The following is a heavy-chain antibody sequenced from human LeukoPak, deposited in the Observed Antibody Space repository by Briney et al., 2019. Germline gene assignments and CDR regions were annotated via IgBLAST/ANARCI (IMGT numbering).Heavy chain of an antibody. CDR1: GITFNA. CDR2: TWYDGRNK. Sequence: GGSLRLSCAASGITFNAIHGVRPAPGKGLEWVALTWYDGRNKYYADSVKGRFTISIDNSKNMVYLHMNSLRADDTAVYYCARKLFGSGSCPDYWGQGTLVTVSS. D-gene: IGHD3-10*01. V-gene: IGHV3-33*01. J-gene: IGHJ4*02. CDR3: ARKLFGSGSCPDY.